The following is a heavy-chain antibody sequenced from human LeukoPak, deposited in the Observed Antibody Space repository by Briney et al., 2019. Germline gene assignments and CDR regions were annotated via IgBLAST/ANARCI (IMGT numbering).Heavy chain of an antibody. J-gene: IGHJ1*01. Sequence: SEILSLTCTVSGGSISSYYWNWIRQPPGKGLEWIGSIYYSGSTNYNPSLKSRVTISVDTSKNQFSLKLSSVTAADTAVYYCARPHSSEYYGGYFQHWGQGTLVTVSS. D-gene: IGHD6-19*01. CDR1: GGSISSYY. CDR3: ARPHSSEYYGGYFQH. V-gene: IGHV4-59*08. CDR2: IYYSGST.